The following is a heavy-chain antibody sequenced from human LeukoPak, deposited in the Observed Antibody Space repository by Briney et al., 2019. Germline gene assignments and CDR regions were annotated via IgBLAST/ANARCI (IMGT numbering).Heavy chain of an antibody. CDR3: VREGGLSLPGDY. J-gene: IGHJ4*02. CDR2: INPNSGDT. CDR1: GYTFTGYY. V-gene: IGHV1-2*02. D-gene: IGHD3/OR15-3a*01. Sequence: VASVKVSCKSSGYTFTGYYIHWVRQAPGQGLEWMGWINPNSGDTNYAQKFLGRVTVTRDTSINTAYMELSSLRSDDTAVYHCVREGGLSLPGDYWGQGTLVTVSS.